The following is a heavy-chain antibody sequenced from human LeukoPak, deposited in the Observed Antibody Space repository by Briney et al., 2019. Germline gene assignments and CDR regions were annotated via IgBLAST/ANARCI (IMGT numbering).Heavy chain of an antibody. CDR1: GGSSRSGDYF. Sequence: SQTLSLTCAVSGGSSRSGDYFWSWIRQPPGKGLEWIGHIHYSGNTYYNPSLKSRVSISADTSKNQFSLKLSSVTAADTAVYYCARERMVRGAPTYFYYGLDVWGQGTTVTVSS. CDR2: IHYSGNT. CDR3: ARERMVRGAPTYFYYGLDV. J-gene: IGHJ6*02. V-gene: IGHV4-30-4*01. D-gene: IGHD3-10*01.